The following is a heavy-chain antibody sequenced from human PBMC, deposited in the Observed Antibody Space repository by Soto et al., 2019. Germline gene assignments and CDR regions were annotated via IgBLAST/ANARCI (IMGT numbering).Heavy chain of an antibody. CDR3: ARGYAKYGELLNP. CDR2: MYYSGST. Sequence: SETLSLTCTVSGGSISNVNYCWSWIRQPPDKGLEWIGHMYYSGSTYNNPSLTSRVTISVDTSKNQFSLKLSSVTAADTAMYYCARGYAKYGELLNPWGQGTLVTVSS. D-gene: IGHD3-10*01. CDR1: GGSISNVNYC. V-gene: IGHV4-39*07. J-gene: IGHJ5*02.